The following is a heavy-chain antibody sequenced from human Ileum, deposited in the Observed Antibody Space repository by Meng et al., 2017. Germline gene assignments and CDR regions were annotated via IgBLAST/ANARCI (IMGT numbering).Heavy chain of an antibody. Sequence: QLRLQESGPGLVKPSETRSLTCSVSSVSFTNNNYYWVWIRRPPGKGLEWIGSIYYGGSTYYNPSLKSRVTISVDTSTNQFSLKLISVTAADTAVYYCARRAHYGDPPRWGQGTLVTVSS. CDR3: ARRAHYGDPPR. V-gene: IGHV4-39*01. D-gene: IGHD4-17*01. CDR2: IYYGGST. CDR1: SVSFTNNNYY. J-gene: IGHJ4*02.